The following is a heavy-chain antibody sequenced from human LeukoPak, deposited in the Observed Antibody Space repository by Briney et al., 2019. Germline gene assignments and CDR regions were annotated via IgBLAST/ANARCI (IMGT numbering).Heavy chain of an antibody. D-gene: IGHD1-26*01. Sequence: GGSLRLSCAASGFTFSSYAMSWVRQAPGKGLEWVSAISGSGCSTYYADSVKGRFTISRDNSKNTLYLQMNSLRAEDTAVYYCAKVPYSGSYSYFDYWGQGTLVTVSS. J-gene: IGHJ4*02. CDR2: ISGSGCST. CDR1: GFTFSSYA. V-gene: IGHV3-23*01. CDR3: AKVPYSGSYSYFDY.